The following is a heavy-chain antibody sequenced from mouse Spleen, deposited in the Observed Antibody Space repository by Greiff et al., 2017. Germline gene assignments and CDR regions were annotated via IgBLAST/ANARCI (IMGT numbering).Heavy chain of an antibody. CDR3: ARDYYGSSAWFAY. V-gene: IGHV5-9-1*01. J-gene: IGHJ3*01. D-gene: IGHD1-1*01. CDR2: ISSGGSYT. CDR1: GFTFSSYA. Sequence: EVKLVESGGGLVKPGGSLKLSCAASGFTFSSYAMSWVRQTPEKRLEWVATISSGGSYTYYPDSVKGRFTISRDNAKNTLYLQISSLRSEDTAMYYCARDYYGSSAWFAYWGQGTLVTVSA.